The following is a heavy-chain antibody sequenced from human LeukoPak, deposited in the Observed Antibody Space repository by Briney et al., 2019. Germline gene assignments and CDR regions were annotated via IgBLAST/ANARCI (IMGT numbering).Heavy chain of an antibody. Sequence: GGSLRLSCSASGFTFSSYAVRWVRQAPGKGLEYVSGISGDGGSTNYEDSVKGRFTISRDNSKNTLYLQMSSLRAEDTAVYYCVRGHSSSSNYFDYWGQGSLVTVSS. CDR1: GFTFSSYA. D-gene: IGHD6-6*01. CDR3: VRGHSSSSNYFDY. V-gene: IGHV3-64D*09. J-gene: IGHJ4*02. CDR2: ISGDGGST.